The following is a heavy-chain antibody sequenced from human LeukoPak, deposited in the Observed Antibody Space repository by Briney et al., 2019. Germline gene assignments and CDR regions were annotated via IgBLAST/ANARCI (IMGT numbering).Heavy chain of an antibody. CDR1: GFTFSSYW. D-gene: IGHD5-24*01. CDR2: IKEDGSEK. J-gene: IGHJ3*02. V-gene: IGHV3-7*05. Sequence: GGSLRLSRAASGFTFSSYWMNWVRQAPGKGLKWVANIKEDGSEKYYVDSVKGRFTISRDNAKNSLYLQINSLRAEDTAVYYCARNLRLHTPRAFDIWGQGTMVTVSS. CDR3: ARNLRLHTPRAFDI.